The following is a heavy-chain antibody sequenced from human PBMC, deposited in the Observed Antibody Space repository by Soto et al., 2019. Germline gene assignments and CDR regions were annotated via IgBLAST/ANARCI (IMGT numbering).Heavy chain of an antibody. CDR1: GFTFSSYA. V-gene: IGHV3-30-3*01. D-gene: IGHD3-22*01. Sequence: QVQLVESGGGVVQPGRSLRLSCAASGFTFSSYAMHWVRQAPGKGLEWVAVISYDGSNKYYADSVKGRFTISRDNSKNTLYLQMNSLRAEDTAVYYCARGGNYYDSSGYYYPDDYWRQGTLVTVSS. CDR2: ISYDGSNK. CDR3: ARGGNYYDSSGYYYPDDY. J-gene: IGHJ4*02.